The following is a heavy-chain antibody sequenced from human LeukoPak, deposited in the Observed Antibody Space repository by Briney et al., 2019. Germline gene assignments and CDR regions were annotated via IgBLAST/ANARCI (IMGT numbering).Heavy chain of an antibody. CDR1: GGXVSSGSYY. D-gene: IGHD3-22*01. J-gene: IGHJ4*02. Sequence: SETLSLTCTVSGGXVSSGSYYWSWIRQPPGKGLEWIGYIYYSGSTNYNPSLKSRVTISVDTSKNQFSLKLTSVAAADTAVYYCARGHSSGRIIDYWGQGILVTVSS. CDR3: ARGHSSGRIIDY. V-gene: IGHV4-61*01. CDR2: IYYSGST.